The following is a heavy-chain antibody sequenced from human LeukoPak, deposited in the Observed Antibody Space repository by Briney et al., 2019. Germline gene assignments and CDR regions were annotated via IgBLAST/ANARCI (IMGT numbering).Heavy chain of an antibody. V-gene: IGHV1-18*01. Sequence: GASVKVSCKASGYTFTSYGISWVRQAPGQGLEWMGWISAYNGNTNYAQKLQGRVTMTTDTSTSTAYMELRSLRSDDTAVYFCARGGKGLQLIGSFYDYWGQGTLVTVSS. CDR2: ISAYNGNT. CDR1: GYTFTSYG. J-gene: IGHJ4*02. CDR3: ARGGKGLQLIGSFYDY. D-gene: IGHD1-1*01.